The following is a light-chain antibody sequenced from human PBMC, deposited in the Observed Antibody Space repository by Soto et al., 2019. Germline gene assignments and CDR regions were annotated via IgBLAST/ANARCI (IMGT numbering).Light chain of an antibody. V-gene: IGKV4-1*01. CDR2: WAS. CDR3: QQYYSIPRT. CDR1: QSVFYDSNNKDY. Sequence: DIVMTQSPESLAVSLGERATINCKSSQSVFYDSNNKDYLAWYQQKPGQPPKLLIYWASTRESGVPDRFSGSGSVTDFTLTISSLQAEDVAIYYCQQYYSIPRTFGGGTKVDIK. J-gene: IGKJ4*02.